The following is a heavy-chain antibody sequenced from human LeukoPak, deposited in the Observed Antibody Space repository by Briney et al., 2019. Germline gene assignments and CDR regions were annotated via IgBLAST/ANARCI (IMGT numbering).Heavy chain of an antibody. V-gene: IGHV4-61*08. D-gene: IGHD4-11*01. CDR2: IYYSGST. CDR1: GGSISSGDYY. Sequence: SQTLSLTCTVSGGSISSGDYYWSWIRQPPGKGLEWIGYIYYSGSTNYNPSLKSRVTMSVDTSKNQFSLKLSSVTAADTAVYYCARAPDYSNYDWFDPWGQGTLVTVSS. CDR3: ARAPDYSNYDWFDP. J-gene: IGHJ5*02.